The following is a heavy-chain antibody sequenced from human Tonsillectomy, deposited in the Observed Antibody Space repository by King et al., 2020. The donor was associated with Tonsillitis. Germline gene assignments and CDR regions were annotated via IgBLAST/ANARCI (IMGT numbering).Heavy chain of an antibody. D-gene: IGHD6-19*01. V-gene: IGHV1-69*12. CDR3: VRNWYSSDYTFDY. J-gene: IGHJ4*02. CDR2: IIPIFGTA. CDR1: GGTFISYA. Sequence: QLVQSGAEVKKPGSSVKVSCKASGGTFISYAISWVRQAPGQGLEWMGGIIPIFGTANYTQQFQSRVTITADESTSTAYMELSTLRSEDTAVYYCVRNWYSSDYTFDYWGQGTLVTVSS.